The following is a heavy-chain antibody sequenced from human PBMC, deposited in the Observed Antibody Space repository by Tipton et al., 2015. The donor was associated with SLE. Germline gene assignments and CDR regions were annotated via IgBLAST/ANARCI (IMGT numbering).Heavy chain of an antibody. CDR3: RPPSQGPVPIPATGSINPPYRQGTSGEPSATAIFYCARGSGTAAAF. Sequence: VQLVQSGAEVKKPGESLKISCKGSGYSFTTYWIAWVRQMPGKGLEWMGLIYPGDSDTRYSPSFQGHVTISADRSINTASLQWGGPRYPGESDPRNRPPSQGPVPIPATGSINPPYRQGTSGEPSATAIFYCARGSGTAAAFWGQGTLVTVSS. D-gene: IGHD3-16*01. CDR2: IYPGDSDT. V-gene: IGHV5-51*03. J-gene: IGHJ4*02. CDR1: GYSFTTYW.